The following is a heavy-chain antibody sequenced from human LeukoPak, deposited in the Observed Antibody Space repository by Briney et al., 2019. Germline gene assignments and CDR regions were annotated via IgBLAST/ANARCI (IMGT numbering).Heavy chain of an antibody. V-gene: IGHV1-2*02. CDR2: INPNSGGT. Sequence: ASEKVSCKASGYTFTGYYMHWVRQAPGQGLEWMGWINPNSGGTNYAQKFQGRVTMTRDTSISTAYMELSRLRSDDTAVYYCARTLDGVPAARFDYWGQGTLVTVSS. D-gene: IGHD2-2*01. CDR3: ARTLDGVPAARFDY. J-gene: IGHJ4*02. CDR1: GYTFTGYY.